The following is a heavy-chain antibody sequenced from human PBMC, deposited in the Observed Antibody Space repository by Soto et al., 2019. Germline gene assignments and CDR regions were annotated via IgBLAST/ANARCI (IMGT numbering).Heavy chain of an antibody. CDR2: ISGSGGST. CDR1: GFTFSSYA. V-gene: IGHV3-23*01. J-gene: IGHJ4*02. CDR3: AKSRYSDSSGDFYDY. Sequence: GGSLRLSCAASGFTFSSYAMSWVRQAPGKGLEWVSAISGSGGSTYYADSVKGRFTISRDNSNNTLFLQMNSLRAEDTAVYYCAKSRYSDSSGDFYDYWGQGTLVTVSS. D-gene: IGHD3-22*01.